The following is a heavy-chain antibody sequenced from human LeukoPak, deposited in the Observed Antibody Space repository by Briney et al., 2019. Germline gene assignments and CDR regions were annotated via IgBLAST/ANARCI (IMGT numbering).Heavy chain of an antibody. D-gene: IGHD6-13*01. CDR1: GGSFSGYY. J-gene: IGHJ4*02. Sequence: SETLSLTCAVYGGSFSGYYWSWIRQPPGKGLEWIGEINHSGSTNYNPSLKSRVTISVDTSKNQFSLKLSSVTAADTAVYYCARGQQLVSGFDYWGQGTLVTASS. CDR3: ARGQQLVSGFDY. CDR2: INHSGST. V-gene: IGHV4-34*01.